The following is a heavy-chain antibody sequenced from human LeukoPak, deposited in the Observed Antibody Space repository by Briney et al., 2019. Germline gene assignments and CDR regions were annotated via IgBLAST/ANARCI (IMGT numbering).Heavy chain of an antibody. CDR1: GFTFTTYW. D-gene: IGHD6-13*01. CDR2: INQEGSEK. J-gene: IGHJ6*03. CDR3: ARELGSSWYYEYYYYYYMDV. Sequence: GGSLRLSCAASGFTFTTYWMTWVRQAPGKGLEWVANINQEGSEKYFVDSVKGRFTISRDNAKNSLYLQMNSLRVEDTAVYYCARELGSSWYYEYYYYYYMDVWGKGTTVTISS. V-gene: IGHV3-7*01.